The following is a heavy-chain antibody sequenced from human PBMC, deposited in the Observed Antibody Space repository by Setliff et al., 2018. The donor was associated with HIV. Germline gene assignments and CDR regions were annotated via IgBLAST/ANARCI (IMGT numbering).Heavy chain of an antibody. CDR2: INVGKGDT. V-gene: IGHV1-2*02. Sequence: ASVKVSCKASGYFFTAYYMHWVRQAPGQSLEWMGWINVGKGDTKYAQEFQGRVTMTRDTSISTAYMELSSLRSEDTAVYYCARVISGRGRELPDFDYWGQGTQVTVSS. J-gene: IGHJ4*02. D-gene: IGHD3-10*01. CDR1: GYFFTAYY. CDR3: ARVISGRGRELPDFDY.